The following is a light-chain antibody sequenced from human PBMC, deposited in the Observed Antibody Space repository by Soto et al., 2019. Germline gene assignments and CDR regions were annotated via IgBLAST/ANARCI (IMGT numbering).Light chain of an antibody. J-gene: IGKJ1*01. Sequence: EIVLTQSPGTPSLSPGERATLSCRASQSVSSSYLAWYQQKNGQAPRLLIYGASRRATGIPDRFSGSGSGTDFTLTISRLEPEDFAVYYCQQYGGSPWSFGQGTTVEIK. CDR3: QQYGGSPWS. V-gene: IGKV3-20*01. CDR2: GAS. CDR1: QSVSSSY.